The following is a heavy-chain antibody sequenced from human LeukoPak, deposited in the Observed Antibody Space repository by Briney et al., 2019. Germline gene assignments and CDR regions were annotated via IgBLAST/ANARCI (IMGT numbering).Heavy chain of an antibody. V-gene: IGHV3-21*04. Sequence: GGSLRLSCAASGFTFSSYTINWVRQAPGKGLEWVSSITSNSRYTFYADSVKGRFTISRDNAQKSLYLQMNSLRDDDTAVYYCATDRYCSSDSCYLPLRFDYWGQGTLVTVSP. J-gene: IGHJ4*02. D-gene: IGHD2-15*01. CDR2: ITSNSRYT. CDR1: GFTFSSYT. CDR3: ATDRYCSSDSCYLPLRFDY.